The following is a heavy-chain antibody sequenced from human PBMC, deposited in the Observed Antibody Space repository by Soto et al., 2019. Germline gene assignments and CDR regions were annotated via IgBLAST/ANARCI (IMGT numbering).Heavy chain of an antibody. V-gene: IGHV3-23*01. Sequence: EVQLLESGGGLVQPGGSLRLSCAASGFTFRNYAMTWVRQAPGKGLELVSVISGGGDVTYYVESVKGRFSISRNNSKNTLYLQMNSLRAEDTAVYYCATDPTLLYFQYNYMDVWGKGTTVTVS. D-gene: IGHD6-6*01. CDR1: GFTFRNYA. CDR2: ISGGGDVT. CDR3: ATDPTLLYFQYNYMDV. J-gene: IGHJ6*03.